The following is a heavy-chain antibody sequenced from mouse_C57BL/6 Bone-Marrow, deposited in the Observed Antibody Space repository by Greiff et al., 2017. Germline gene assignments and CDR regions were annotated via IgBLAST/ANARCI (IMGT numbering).Heavy chain of an antibody. V-gene: IGHV1-74*01. D-gene: IGHD4-1*01. CDR1: GYTFTSYW. J-gene: IGHJ3*01. Sequence: VQLQQSGADLVKPGASLKVSCKASGYTFTSYWMHWVKQRPGQGLEWIGRIHPSDSDTNYTQKFKGKATLTVDKSYSTAYMQLSSLTSEDSAVYCCARGGTGQWWFGYWGQGTLVTVSA. CDR3: ARGGTGQWWFGY. CDR2: IHPSDSDT.